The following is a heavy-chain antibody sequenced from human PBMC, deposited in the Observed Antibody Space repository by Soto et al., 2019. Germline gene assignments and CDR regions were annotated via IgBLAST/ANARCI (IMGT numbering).Heavy chain of an antibody. CDR3: AKATATGGGAFDI. J-gene: IGHJ3*02. Sequence: GSLRLSCAASGFICSSYDMSWVRQAPGKGLEWVSTILVDGRTFYVDSVKGRFTISRDTSKNTVYLQMNSLTAGDTALYYCAKATATGGGAFDICGQGTMVTVSS. V-gene: IGHV3-23*01. CDR1: GFICSSYD. CDR2: ILVDGRT. D-gene: IGHD2-8*02.